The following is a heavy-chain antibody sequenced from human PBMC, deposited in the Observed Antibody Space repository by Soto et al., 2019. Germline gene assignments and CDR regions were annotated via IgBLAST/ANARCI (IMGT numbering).Heavy chain of an antibody. D-gene: IGHD1-1*01. J-gene: IGHJ4*02. CDR3: ARGRYGDY. CDR1: GYAFTTYG. Sequence: QVHLVQSGAEVKKPGASVKVPCKGSGYAFTTYGITWVRQAPGQGLEWMGWISAHNGNTNYAQKLQGRVTVTRDTSTSTAYMELRSLRSDDTAVYDCARGRYGDYWGQGALVTVSS. V-gene: IGHV1-18*01. CDR2: ISAHNGNT.